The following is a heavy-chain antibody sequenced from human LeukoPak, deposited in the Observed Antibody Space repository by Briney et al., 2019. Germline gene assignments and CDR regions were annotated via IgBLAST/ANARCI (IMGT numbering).Heavy chain of an antibody. CDR1: EGTFSSYA. Sequence: SVKVSCKASEGTFSSYAISWVRQAPGQGLEWMGGIIPIFGTANYAQKFQGRVMITADESTSTAYMELSSLRSEDTAVYYCAKGHYYYYMDVWGKGTTVTVSS. CDR2: IIPIFGTA. CDR3: AKGHYYYYMDV. V-gene: IGHV1-69*13. J-gene: IGHJ6*03.